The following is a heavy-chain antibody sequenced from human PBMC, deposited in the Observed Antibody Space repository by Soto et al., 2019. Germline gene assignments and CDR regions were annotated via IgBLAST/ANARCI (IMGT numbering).Heavy chain of an antibody. D-gene: IGHD4-17*01. Sequence: PGGSLRLSFAASGFTFSIYGMHWVLQAPGKGLEWVAVIWYDANNKYYAESVKGRFNISRDNSKNTMFLKMNRLRAEETDVYYCAAELPYADCRFDYWGQGALVTVSS. CDR2: IWYDANNK. V-gene: IGHV3-33*01. CDR1: GFTFSIYG. CDR3: AAELPYADCRFDY. J-gene: IGHJ4*02.